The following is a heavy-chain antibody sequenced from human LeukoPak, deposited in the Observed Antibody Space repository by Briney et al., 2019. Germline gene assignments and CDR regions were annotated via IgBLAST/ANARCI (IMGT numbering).Heavy chain of an antibody. CDR3: ARVAKERVGGVYYFDY. D-gene: IGHD1-1*01. Sequence: GGALRLSLAAPGVTLSGYDMHRGRPATGKRLEWGSAIGTAGDTYYTGSVKGRFTISRENAKNSLYLQMNSLRAGDTAVYYCARVAKERVGGVYYFDYWGQGTLVTVSS. J-gene: IGHJ4*02. CDR1: GVTLSGYD. V-gene: IGHV3-13*01. CDR2: IGTAGDT.